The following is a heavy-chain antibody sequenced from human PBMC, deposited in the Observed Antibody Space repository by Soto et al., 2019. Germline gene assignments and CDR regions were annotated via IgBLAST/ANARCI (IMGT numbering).Heavy chain of an antibody. D-gene: IGHD2-15*01. Sequence: GSLRLSCAASGFTFSSYGMHWVRQAPGKGLEWVAVISYDGSNKYYADSVKGRFTISRDNSKNTLYLQMNSLRAEDTAVYYCAKDPYCSGGSCWDDFDYWGQGTLVTVSS. J-gene: IGHJ4*02. CDR2: ISYDGSNK. V-gene: IGHV3-30*18. CDR3: AKDPYCSGGSCWDDFDY. CDR1: GFTFSSYG.